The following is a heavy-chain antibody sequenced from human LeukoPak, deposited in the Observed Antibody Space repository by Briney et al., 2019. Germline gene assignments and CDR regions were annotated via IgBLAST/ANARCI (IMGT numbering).Heavy chain of an antibody. CDR3: AKKGGYYDSSGYSYYYYMDV. V-gene: IGHV3-30*02. CDR2: VRYDGTDK. J-gene: IGHJ6*03. Sequence: GGSLRLSCAASGFTFSRYGINWVRQAPGKGLEWVAFVRYDGTDKYYADSVKGRFTISRDNSKNTLYLQMNSLRAEDTAVYYCAKKGGYYDSSGYSYYYYMDVWGKGTTVTISS. CDR1: GFTFSRYG. D-gene: IGHD3-22*01.